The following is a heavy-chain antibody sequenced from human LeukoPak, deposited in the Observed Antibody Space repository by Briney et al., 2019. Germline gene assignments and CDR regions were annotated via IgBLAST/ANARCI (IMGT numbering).Heavy chain of an antibody. Sequence: ASVKVSCKASGYTFTSYGISWVRQAPGQGLEWMGWISAYNGDTNYPQKLQGRLTMTIDTSTSTAYMELRSLRSDDTAVYYCASGNDAALFDYWGQGNLVTVSS. CDR1: GYTFTSYG. V-gene: IGHV1-18*01. D-gene: IGHD1-1*01. J-gene: IGHJ4*02. CDR3: ASGNDAALFDY. CDR2: ISAYNGDT.